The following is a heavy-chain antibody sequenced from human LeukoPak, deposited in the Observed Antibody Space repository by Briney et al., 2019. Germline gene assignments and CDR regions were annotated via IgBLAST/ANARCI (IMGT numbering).Heavy chain of an antibody. V-gene: IGHV4-38-2*02. J-gene: IGHJ5*02. CDR1: GHSIINSYY. CDR3: AREFSTNWFDP. Sequence: SETLSLTCTVSGHSIINSYYWGWIRQPPGEGLEWIGSIYHSGSTYYNPSLKSRVTISIDTSKNQLSLKVSSVTAADTAVYYCAREFSTNWFDPWGQGTLVTVSS. CDR2: IYHSGST.